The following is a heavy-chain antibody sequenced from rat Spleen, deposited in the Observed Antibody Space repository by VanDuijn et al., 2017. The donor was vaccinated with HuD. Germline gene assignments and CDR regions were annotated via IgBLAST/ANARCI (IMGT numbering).Heavy chain of an antibody. CDR2: ITNTGGST. D-gene: IGHD1-11*01. CDR1: GFTFNNYW. Sequence: EVQLVESGGGLVQPGRSLKLSCVASGFTFNNYWMTWIRQAPGKGLEWVASITNTGGSTYYPDSVKGRFTISRDNAKSTLYLQMNSLRSEDTATYYCTRRVPYGAPYRGYFDYWGQGVMVTVSS. CDR3: TRRVPYGAPYRGYFDY. J-gene: IGHJ2*01. V-gene: IGHV5-31*01.